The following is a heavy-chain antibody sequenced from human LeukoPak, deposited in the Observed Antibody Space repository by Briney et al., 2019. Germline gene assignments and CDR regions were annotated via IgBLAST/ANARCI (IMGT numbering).Heavy chain of an antibody. D-gene: IGHD2-2*01. Sequence: ASVKVSCKASGYTFTSYAMNWVRQAPGQGLEWMGWISAYNGNTNYAQKLQGRVTMTTDTSTSTAYMELRSLRSDDTAVYYCARDLWPQSMPPDYWGQGTLVTVSS. CDR3: ARDLWPQSMPPDY. V-gene: IGHV1-18*01. J-gene: IGHJ4*02. CDR2: ISAYNGNT. CDR1: GYTFTSYA.